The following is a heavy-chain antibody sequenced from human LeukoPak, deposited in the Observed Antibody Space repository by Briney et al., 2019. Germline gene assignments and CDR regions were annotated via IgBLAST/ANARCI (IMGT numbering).Heavy chain of an antibody. Sequence: PGGSLRLSCAASGFTFDDYGMSWVRQAPGKGLEWVSGINWNGGSTGYADSVKGRFTISRDNSKNTLYVQMNSLRAEDTAVYYCAKSPKGYCSGGTCYPLDYWGQGTLVTVSS. D-gene: IGHD2-15*01. CDR3: AKSPKGYCSGGTCYPLDY. J-gene: IGHJ4*02. CDR2: INWNGGST. V-gene: IGHV3-20*04. CDR1: GFTFDDYG.